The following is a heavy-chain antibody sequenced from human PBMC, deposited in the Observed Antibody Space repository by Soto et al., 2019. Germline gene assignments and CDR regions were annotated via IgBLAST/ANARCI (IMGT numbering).Heavy chain of an antibody. Sequence: PSLTLSLTWTVAGGSVSSGSGYWIWIRQPPGKGLEWNGYIYYSGSTNYNPSLKSRVTISVDTSKNQFSLKLSSVTAADTAVYYCARDLTYFDILTGYERYYGMEVRGQRTTVTVSS. CDR1: GGSVSSGSGY. CDR3: ARDLTYFDILTGYERYYGMEV. J-gene: IGHJ6*02. D-gene: IGHD3-9*01. CDR2: IYYSGST. V-gene: IGHV4-61*01.